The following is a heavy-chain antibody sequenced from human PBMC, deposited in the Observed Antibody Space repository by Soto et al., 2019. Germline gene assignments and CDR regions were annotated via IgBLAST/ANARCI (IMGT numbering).Heavy chain of an antibody. CDR1: GFTFSSYD. D-gene: IGHD2-15*01. CDR3: ARAGGYCSGGSCHDAFDI. V-gene: IGHV3-13*05. J-gene: IGHJ3*02. CDR2: IGSAGDP. Sequence: GGSLRLSCAASGFTFSSYDVHWVRQATGKGLEWVSAIGSAGDPYYPGSVKGRFTISRENAKNSLYLQMNSLRAGDTAVYYCARAGGYCSGGSCHDAFDIWGQGTMVTVSS.